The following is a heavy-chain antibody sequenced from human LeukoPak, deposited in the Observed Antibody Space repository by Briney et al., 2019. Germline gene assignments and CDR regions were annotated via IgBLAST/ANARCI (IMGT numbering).Heavy chain of an antibody. CDR2: IYTSGST. V-gene: IGHV4-61*02. CDR1: GGSISSGSYY. J-gene: IGHJ3*02. CDR3: ARVTLDPSATVVTPGAFDI. Sequence: PSETLSLTCTVSGGSISSGSYYWSWIRQPAGKGLEWIGRIYTSGSTNYNPSLKSRVTISVDTSKNQFSLKLSSVTAADTAVYYCARVTLDPSATVVTPGAFDIWGQGTMVTVSS. D-gene: IGHD4-23*01.